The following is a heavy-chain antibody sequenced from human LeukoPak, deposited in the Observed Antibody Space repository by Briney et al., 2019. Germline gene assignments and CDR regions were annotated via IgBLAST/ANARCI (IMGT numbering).Heavy chain of an antibody. CDR1: GDTFIGSY. Sequence: ASVKVSCKASGDTFIGSYMHWLRQAPGQGLEWMGWINPNSGGTNYAQKFQGRVTMTRDTSISTAYMELSRLRSDDTAVYYCATGYSPLYYFDYWGQGTLVTVSS. CDR2: INPNSGGT. D-gene: IGHD6-13*01. CDR3: ATGYSPLYYFDY. J-gene: IGHJ4*02. V-gene: IGHV1-2*02.